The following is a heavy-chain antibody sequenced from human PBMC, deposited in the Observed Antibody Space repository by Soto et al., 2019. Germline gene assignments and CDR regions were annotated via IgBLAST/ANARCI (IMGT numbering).Heavy chain of an antibody. CDR1: GFTFSNDA. CDR2: ISGSGGST. V-gene: IGHV3-23*01. D-gene: IGHD3-22*01. CDR3: AKDRRIVVGAEFDL. Sequence: EVQLLESGGGLVQPGGSLRLSCAASGFTFSNDAMSWVRQAPGKGLEWVSSISGSGGSTYYTDSVKGRFTISRDNSKNTLYLQMNSLRVEDTAVYFCAKDRRIVVGAEFDLWGQGTLVTVSS. J-gene: IGHJ5*02.